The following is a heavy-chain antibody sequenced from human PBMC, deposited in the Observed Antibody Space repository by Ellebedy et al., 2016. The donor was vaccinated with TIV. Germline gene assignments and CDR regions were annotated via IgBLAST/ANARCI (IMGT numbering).Heavy chain of an antibody. CDR1: GASISGYY. J-gene: IGHJ4*02. CDR3: AIKRVGAALDY. V-gene: IGHV4-59*08. CDR2: VHYSGNT. Sequence: SETLSLTXTVSGASISGYYGSWIRQTPGKGLEWIGNVHYSGNTNYNPSLKSRVTISVDTSKNQFSLKLNSVTAADTAVYYCAIKRVGAALDYWGQGTLVTVSS. D-gene: IGHD3-10*01.